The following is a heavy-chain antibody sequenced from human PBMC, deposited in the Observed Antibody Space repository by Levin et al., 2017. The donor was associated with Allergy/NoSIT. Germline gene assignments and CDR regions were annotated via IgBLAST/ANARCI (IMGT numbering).Heavy chain of an antibody. D-gene: IGHD4-23*01. J-gene: IGHJ4*02. Sequence: GGSLRLSCATSGFTFSGSIMHWVRQASGKGLEWVGRIRTKTDNYATTYGASMKGRFTISRDDSQNTASLQMNGLKTEDTAVYYCYMDDYGGKGGDYWGQGTLVTVSS. CDR3: YMDDYGGKGGDY. CDR2: IRTKTDNYAT. V-gene: IGHV3-73*01. CDR1: GFTFSGSI.